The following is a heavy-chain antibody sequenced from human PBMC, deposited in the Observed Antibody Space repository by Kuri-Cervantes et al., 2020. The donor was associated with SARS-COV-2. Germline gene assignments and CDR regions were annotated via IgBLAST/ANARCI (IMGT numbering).Heavy chain of an antibody. Sequence: SETLSLTCTVSGGSISSYYWSWIRQPPGKGLEWIGYIYYNGSTNYNPSLKSRVTISVDTSKNQFSLKLSSLTAADTAVYYCARGRIPWQQLAHYYYYGMDVWGQGTTVTVSS. CDR2: IYYNGST. CDR3: ARGRIPWQQLAHYYYYGMDV. D-gene: IGHD6-13*01. V-gene: IGHV4-59*01. CDR1: GGSISSYY. J-gene: IGHJ6*02.